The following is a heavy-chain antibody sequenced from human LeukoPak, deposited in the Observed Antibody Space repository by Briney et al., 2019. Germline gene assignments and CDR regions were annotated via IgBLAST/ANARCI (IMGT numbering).Heavy chain of an antibody. CDR1: GFTFSSYG. J-gene: IGHJ4*02. CDR2: IRYDGTNK. V-gene: IGHV3-30*02. D-gene: IGHD5-18*01. Sequence: GGSLRLSCAASGFTFSSYGMHWLRQAPGKGLEWVAFIRYDGTNKDYADSVKGRFTISRDNFKTTLYLQMNSLTAEDTAVYYCAKGYNYGTDYWGQGTLVTVSS. CDR3: AKGYNYGTDY.